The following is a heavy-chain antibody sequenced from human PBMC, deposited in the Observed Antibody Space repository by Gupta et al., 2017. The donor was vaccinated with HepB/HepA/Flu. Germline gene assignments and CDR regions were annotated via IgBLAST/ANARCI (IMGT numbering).Heavy chain of an antibody. CDR3: LPGNWNGGYYYYYMDV. J-gene: IGHJ6*03. Sequence: EVQLVESGGGLVKPGGSLRLSCAASGFTFSNAWMSWVRQAPGKGLEWVGRIKSKTDGGTTDYAAPVKGRFTISRDDSKKTLYLQMNSLKTEDTAVYYCLPGNWNGGYYYYYMDVWGKGTTVTVSS. CDR2: IKSKTDGGTT. CDR1: GFTFSNAW. V-gene: IGHV3-15*01. D-gene: IGHD1-1*01.